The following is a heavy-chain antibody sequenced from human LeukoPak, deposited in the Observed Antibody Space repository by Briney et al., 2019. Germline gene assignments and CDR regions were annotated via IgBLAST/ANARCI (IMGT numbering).Heavy chain of an antibody. CDR3: ARFLYGHYSHYFDY. CDR1: GYPFSNYW. V-gene: IGHV5-51*01. CDR2: IYPGDSET. J-gene: IGHJ4*02. Sequence: GESLKISCRVSGYPFSNYWIGWVRQMPGKGLEWMGIIYPGDSETRYGPPFRGQVTISADKSISTTYLQWSSLEVSDTAMYFCARFLYGHYSHYFDYWGQGTLVTVSS. D-gene: IGHD4-17*01.